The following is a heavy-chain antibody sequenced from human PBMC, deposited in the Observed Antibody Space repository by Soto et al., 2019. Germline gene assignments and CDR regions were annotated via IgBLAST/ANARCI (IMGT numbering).Heavy chain of an antibody. CDR1: GFTVSSNY. J-gene: IGHJ6*03. V-gene: IGHV3-66*01. CDR2: IYSGGST. CDR3: AREVRPYYMDV. Sequence: GGSLRLSCAASGFTVSSNYMSWVRQAPGKGLEWVSVIYSGGSTYYADSVKGRFTISRDNSKNTLYLQMNSLRAEDTAVYYCAREVRPYYMDVWGKGTTVTVSS.